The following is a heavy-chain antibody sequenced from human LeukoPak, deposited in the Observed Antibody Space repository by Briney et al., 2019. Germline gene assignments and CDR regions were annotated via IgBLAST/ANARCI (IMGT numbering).Heavy chain of an antibody. V-gene: IGHV4-4*07. D-gene: IGHD2-2*02. CDR1: GGSISSYY. CDR3: ARDSCSSTSCYNNWFDP. Sequence: SETLSLTCTVSGGSISSYYWSWIRQPAGKGLEWIGRFYTSGSTNYNPSLKSRVTMSVDKPKNQFSLKLNSVTAADTAVYYCARDSCSSTSCYNNWFDPWGQGTLVTVSS. CDR2: FYTSGST. J-gene: IGHJ5*02.